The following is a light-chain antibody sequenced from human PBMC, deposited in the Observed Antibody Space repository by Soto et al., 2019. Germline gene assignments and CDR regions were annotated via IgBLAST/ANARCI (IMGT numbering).Light chain of an antibody. CDR3: QHTRT. V-gene: IGKV1-5*01. J-gene: IGKJ1*01. Sequence: DFQMTQSPSTLSASVGDRVTITCRASQNINNWVAWYQQKPGKAPKFLIYDASTLQRGVPSRFSGSGFGTEFSLTISSLQPDDFGSYYCQHTRTFGQGTKV. CDR2: DAS. CDR1: QNINNW.